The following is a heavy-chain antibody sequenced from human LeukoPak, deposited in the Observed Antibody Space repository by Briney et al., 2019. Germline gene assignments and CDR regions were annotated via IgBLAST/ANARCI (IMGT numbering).Heavy chain of an antibody. Sequence: ASVKVSCKASGYIFTGYYMHWVRQAPGQGLEWMGWINPNSGGTNYAQKFQGRVTMTRDTSISTAYMELSRLRSDDTAVYYCARDRRSPGNYYYMDVWGKGTTVTVSS. V-gene: IGHV1-2*02. CDR3: ARDRRSPGNYYYMDV. J-gene: IGHJ6*03. CDR1: GYIFTGYY. CDR2: INPNSGGT. D-gene: IGHD3-16*02.